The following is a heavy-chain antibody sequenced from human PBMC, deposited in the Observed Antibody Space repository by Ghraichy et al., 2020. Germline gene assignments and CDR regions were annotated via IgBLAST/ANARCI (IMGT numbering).Heavy chain of an antibody. V-gene: IGHV3-48*02. CDR1: GFTFSSYS. CDR2: ISSSSSTI. CDR3: ARDYYDSSGYYYPAAFDI. J-gene: IGHJ3*02. D-gene: IGHD3-22*01. Sequence: GALRLSCAASGFTFSSYSMNWVRQAPGKGLEWVSYISSSSSTIYYADSVKGRFTISRDNAKNSLYLQMNSLRDEDTAVYYCARDYYDSSGYYYPAAFDIWGQGTMVTVSS.